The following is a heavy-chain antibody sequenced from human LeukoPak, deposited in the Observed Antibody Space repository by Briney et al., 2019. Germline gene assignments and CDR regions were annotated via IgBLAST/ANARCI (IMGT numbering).Heavy chain of an antibody. CDR1: GFTFSSYG. Sequence: GGSLRLSCAASGFTFSSYGMHWVRQAPGKGLEWVAVIWYDGSNKYYADSVKGRFTISRDNSKNTLYLQMNSLRAEDTAVYYCARWGKYFDWSSVYMDVWGKGTTVTVSS. J-gene: IGHJ6*03. CDR3: ARWGKYFDWSSVYMDV. CDR2: IWYDGSNK. D-gene: IGHD3-9*01. V-gene: IGHV3-33*01.